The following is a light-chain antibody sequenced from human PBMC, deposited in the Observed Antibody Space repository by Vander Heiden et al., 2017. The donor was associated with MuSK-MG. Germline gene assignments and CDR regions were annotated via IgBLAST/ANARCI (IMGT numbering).Light chain of an antibody. Sequence: DIQMTQSPPSLSASIGDRVTITCRASRAIGNYLNWYQQKAGKVPKLLVYGASNLQTGVPSRFSGSGSGTDYTLTINRLQSEDFATYYCEQSDSSPLTFGQGTKFEIK. CDR2: GAS. V-gene: IGKV1-39*01. J-gene: IGKJ2*01. CDR3: EQSDSSPLT. CDR1: RAIGNY.